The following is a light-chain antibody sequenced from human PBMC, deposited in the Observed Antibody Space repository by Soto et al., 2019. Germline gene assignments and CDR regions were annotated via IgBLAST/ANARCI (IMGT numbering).Light chain of an antibody. V-gene: IGKV3-15*01. Sequence: EIVMTQSPATLSVSPGERVTFSCRASQSVTSNLAWYQYKPGQAPRLLVHGASTGATGVPARFSGSGSGTEFTFTINSLQSEDFALYYCQQYYDWPVTFGGGTKVEIK. CDR1: QSVTSN. J-gene: IGKJ4*01. CDR2: GAS. CDR3: QQYYDWPVT.